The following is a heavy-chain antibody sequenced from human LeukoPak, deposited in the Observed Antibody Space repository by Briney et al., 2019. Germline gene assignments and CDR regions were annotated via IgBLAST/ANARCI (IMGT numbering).Heavy chain of an antibody. CDR3: ASSPPRGGRP. CDR2: ISTSGTTM. D-gene: IGHD3-16*01. J-gene: IGHJ5*02. V-gene: IGHV3-48*01. CDR1: GFSFSTYN. Sequence: GGSLRLSCAASGFSFSTYNMNWVRQAPGKGPEWISYISTSGTTMYYADSVKGRFTISRDNANNSLYLQMNSLRAEDTAVYYCASSPPRGGRPWGQGTLVTVPS.